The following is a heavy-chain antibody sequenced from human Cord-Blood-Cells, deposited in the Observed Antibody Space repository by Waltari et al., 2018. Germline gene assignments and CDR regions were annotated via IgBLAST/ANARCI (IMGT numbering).Heavy chain of an antibody. Sequence: QVQLVQSGAEVKKPGASVKVSCKVSGYTPTELSMTWVRPAPGKGREWMGGFEPEDGETIYAQKFQGRVTMTEDTSTDTAYMELSSLRSEDTAVYYCAAGIAAQFDYWGQGTLVTVSS. J-gene: IGHJ4*02. CDR1: GYTPTELS. D-gene: IGHD6-6*01. V-gene: IGHV1-24*01. CDR2: FEPEDGET. CDR3: AAGIAAQFDY.